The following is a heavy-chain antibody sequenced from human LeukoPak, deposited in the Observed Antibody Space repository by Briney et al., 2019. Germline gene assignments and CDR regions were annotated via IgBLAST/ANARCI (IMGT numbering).Heavy chain of an antibody. D-gene: IGHD6-6*01. V-gene: IGHV3-11*04. Sequence: GGSLRLSCAASGFTFSNHYRSWIRQAPGKGLEWVSYISNSGRTIYYAASVKRRFIISRDNAKNSLYLQTNSLRDEDTAVYYCARVIATRPRYYYYMDVWGKGTTVTVSS. J-gene: IGHJ6*03. CDR2: ISNSGRTI. CDR3: ARVIATRPRYYYYMDV. CDR1: GFTFSNHY.